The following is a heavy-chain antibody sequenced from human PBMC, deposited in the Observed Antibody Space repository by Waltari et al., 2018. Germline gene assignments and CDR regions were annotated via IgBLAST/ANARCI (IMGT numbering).Heavy chain of an antibody. CDR3: AREREQQLVQEWSGHYYTHYGMDV. Sequence: QVQVQQWGAGLLRPSETLSLTCAVYGGSFTGYYWIWIRQPPGKGLEWIGEINYSGATNYTPSLTSRVTMSVDTSKNQFSRKMKSVTAAGSAVYYCAREREQQLVQEWSGHYYTHYGMDVWGQGTTVTVSS. D-gene: IGHD6-13*01. CDR2: INYSGAT. J-gene: IGHJ6*02. V-gene: IGHV4-34*01. CDR1: GGSFTGYY.